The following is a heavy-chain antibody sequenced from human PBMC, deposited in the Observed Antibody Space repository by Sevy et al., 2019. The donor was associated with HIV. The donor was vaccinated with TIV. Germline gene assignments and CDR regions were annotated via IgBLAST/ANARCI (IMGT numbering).Heavy chain of an antibody. Sequence: GGSLRLSCVASGFNFNIYSFSWVRQAPGKGLEWVSTLYLGCCRINYADSVQGRFTISRDDSKKTLYLEMHSLRVEDTAVYYCAREGCTKPHDYWGQGTLVTVSS. D-gene: IGHD2-8*01. CDR2: LYLGCCRI. CDR3: AREGCTKPHDY. CDR1: GFNFNIYS. J-gene: IGHJ4*02. V-gene: IGHV3-23*01.